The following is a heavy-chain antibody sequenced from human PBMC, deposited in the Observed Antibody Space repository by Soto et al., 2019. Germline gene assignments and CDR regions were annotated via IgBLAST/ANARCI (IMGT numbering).Heavy chain of an antibody. CDR3: ARDRTCYRSGWNMCHFDY. Sequence: ASVKVSCKASGYSFTDYYIHWVRQVPGQGLEWMGWIKPNTGVTDYAQKFQGRVTMTRDTSVNTAFMEVSSLTSDDTAVYYCARDRTCYRSGWNMCHFDYWGKGTLVTVS. D-gene: IGHD6-19*01. CDR1: GYSFTDYY. J-gene: IGHJ4*02. CDR2: IKPNTGVT. V-gene: IGHV1-2*02.